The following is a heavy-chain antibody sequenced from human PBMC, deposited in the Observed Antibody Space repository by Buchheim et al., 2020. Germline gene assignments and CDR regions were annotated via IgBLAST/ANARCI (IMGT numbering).Heavy chain of an antibody. CDR2: IYPGDSET. CDR3: ARGGVGYGLYYDGLDV. Sequence: EVQLVQSGAEVKEPGESLKISCKGSGYSFTTYWIGWVRQMPGKGLEWMGIIYPGDSETRYSPSFQGQVTISDDQSINHALLQWSSLKASDTAMYYCARGGVGYGLYYDGLDVWGQGTT. V-gene: IGHV5-51*01. CDR1: GYSFTTYW. D-gene: IGHD5-18*01. J-gene: IGHJ6*02.